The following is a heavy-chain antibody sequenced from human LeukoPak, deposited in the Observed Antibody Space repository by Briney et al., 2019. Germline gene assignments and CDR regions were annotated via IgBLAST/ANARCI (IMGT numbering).Heavy chain of an antibody. CDR3: ARDRGYSTFDF. Sequence: GGSLRLSCAASGFTFSSYWMSWVRQPPGKGLEWVANINQDVSERNYVNSVKGRFTISGDNAKNSLYLQMNSLRAEDTAVYYCARDRGYSTFDFWGQGTMVTVSS. D-gene: IGHD5-18*01. CDR2: INQDVSER. CDR1: GFTFSSYW. V-gene: IGHV3-7*05. J-gene: IGHJ3*01.